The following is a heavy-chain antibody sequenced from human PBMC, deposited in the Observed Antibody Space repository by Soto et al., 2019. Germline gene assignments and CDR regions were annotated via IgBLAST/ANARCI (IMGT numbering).Heavy chain of an antibody. CDR2: IGPYGNSI. D-gene: IGHD2-21*01. CDR3: ARDDHTYGVY. J-gene: IGHJ4*02. CDR1: GFSFRDYF. V-gene: IGHV3-11*01. Sequence: PGESLKISCAASGFSFRDYFMSWLRQAPGKGLEWVSYIGPYGNSIYYADSVKGRFTISRDDATKSLHLHMNSLRTDDTAVYYCARDDHTYGVYWGQGPPVTVPS.